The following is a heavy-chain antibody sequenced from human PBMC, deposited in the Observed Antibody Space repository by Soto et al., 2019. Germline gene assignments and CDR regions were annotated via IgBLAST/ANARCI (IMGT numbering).Heavy chain of an antibody. CDR1: GGTFSSYA. D-gene: IGHD3-22*01. V-gene: IGHV1-69*13. Sequence: SVKVSCKASGGTFSSYAISWVRQAPGQGREWMGGIIPIFGTANYAQKFQSRVTITADESTSTAYMELSSLRSEDAAVYYCARCPYYYDGSRSPYFPETTDYYGMDVWGQGNPVTV. CDR3: ARCPYYYDGSRSPYFPETTDYYGMDV. CDR2: IIPIFGTA. J-gene: IGHJ6*02.